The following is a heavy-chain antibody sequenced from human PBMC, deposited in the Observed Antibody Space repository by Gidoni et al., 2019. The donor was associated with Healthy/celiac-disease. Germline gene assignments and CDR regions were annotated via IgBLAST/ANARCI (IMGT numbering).Heavy chain of an antibody. CDR2: IWYDGSNK. V-gene: IGHV3-33*01. Sequence: LEWVAVIWYDGSNKYYADSVKGRFTISRDNSKNTLYLQMNSLRAEDTAVYYCARDPYEVLRYFDWLLHSYGMDVWGQGTTVTVSS. J-gene: IGHJ6*02. CDR3: ARDPYEVLRYFDWLLHSYGMDV. D-gene: IGHD3-9*01.